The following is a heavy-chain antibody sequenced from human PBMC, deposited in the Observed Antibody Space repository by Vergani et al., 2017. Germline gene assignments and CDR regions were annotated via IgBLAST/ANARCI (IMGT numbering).Heavy chain of an antibody. CDR1: GGSFTSYH. D-gene: IGHD4-11*01. CDR3: ARVNTETNGHLYYYYYMDV. CDR2: IDHTGRP. V-gene: IGHV4-34*01. J-gene: IGHJ6*03. Sequence: QVQLQHWGGGLLTPSETLSLTCVVNGGSFTSYHWTWIRQSPGEGLEWVGDIDHTGRPDYNPSLKSRLTISVDKSRNQFSLTLNSVTATDTAIYFCARVNTETNGHLYYYYYMDVWGQGTAVTVS.